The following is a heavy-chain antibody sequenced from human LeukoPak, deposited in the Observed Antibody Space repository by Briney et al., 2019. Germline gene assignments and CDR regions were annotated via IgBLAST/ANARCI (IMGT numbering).Heavy chain of an antibody. J-gene: IGHJ3*01. V-gene: IGHV3-30*03. D-gene: IGHD2-21*02. CDR3: VAGDWGARDSFDL. Sequence: QPGRSLRLSCAASGFTFSSYGMHWVRQAPGKGLEWVAVISYDGSNKYYADSVKGRFTIPRDNSKNTLYLQMRSLRAADTSVYYCVAGDWGARDSFDLRGRGTMVTVSS. CDR1: GFTFSSYG. CDR2: ISYDGSNK.